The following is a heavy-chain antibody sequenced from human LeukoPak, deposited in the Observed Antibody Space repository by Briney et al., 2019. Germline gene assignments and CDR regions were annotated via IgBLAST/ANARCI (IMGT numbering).Heavy chain of an antibody. V-gene: IGHV3-9*01. CDR1: GFTFDNYA. Sequence: PGRSLRLSCAASGFTFDNYAMHWVRQAPGKGLEWVSGLSWNSGSIGYADSVRGRFTISRDNAKNSLYLQMNSLRAEDTALYYCAKGHWSTVTSFYFDYWGPGTLVTVSS. D-gene: IGHD4-11*01. J-gene: IGHJ4*02. CDR3: AKGHWSTVTSFYFDY. CDR2: LSWNSGSI.